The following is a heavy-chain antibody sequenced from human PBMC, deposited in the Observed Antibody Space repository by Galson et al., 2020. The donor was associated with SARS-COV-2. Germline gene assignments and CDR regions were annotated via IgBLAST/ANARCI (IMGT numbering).Heavy chain of an antibody. CDR1: GYTFTSYG. J-gene: IGHJ4*02. V-gene: IGHV1-18*01. CDR3: ARAKKGIVGATTGANGEFDY. D-gene: IGHD1-26*01. Sequence: ASVKVSCKASGYTFTSYGISWVRQAPGQGLEWMGWISAYTGNTNYAQKLQGRVTMTTDTSTSTAYMELRSLRSADTAVYYCARAKKGIVGATTGANGEFDYWGQGTLVTVSS. CDR2: ISAYTGNT.